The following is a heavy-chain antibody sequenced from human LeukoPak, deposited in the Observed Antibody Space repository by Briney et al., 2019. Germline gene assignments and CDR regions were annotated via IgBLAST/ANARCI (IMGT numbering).Heavy chain of an antibody. D-gene: IGHD4-23*01. CDR1: GGSFSGYY. J-gene: IGHJ4*02. V-gene: IGHV4-34*01. CDR3: ARRGGGRHEIFDY. Sequence: SSETLSLTCAVYGGSFSGYYWSWIRQPPGKGLEWIGEINHSGSTNYNPSLKSRVTISVDTSKNQFSLKLSSVTAADTAVYYCARRGGGRHEIFDYWGQGTLVTVSS. CDR2: INHSGST.